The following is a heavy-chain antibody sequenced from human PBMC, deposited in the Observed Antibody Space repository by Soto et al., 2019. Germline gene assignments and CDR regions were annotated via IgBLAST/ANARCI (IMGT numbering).Heavy chain of an antibody. D-gene: IGHD2-8*02. J-gene: IGHJ4*02. Sequence: GGSMRLSCTAAGLNFINYVMHRVRKETGKGLEWVAVIWNDGSKEYYVDSVMGRFTISRDNLKKPVSLQMSDLRADDTAVYFCARTSFYEKTGVLDYWGQGTSVTVSS. CDR2: IWNDGSKE. CDR3: ARTSFYEKTGVLDY. CDR1: GLNFINYV. V-gene: IGHV3-33*01.